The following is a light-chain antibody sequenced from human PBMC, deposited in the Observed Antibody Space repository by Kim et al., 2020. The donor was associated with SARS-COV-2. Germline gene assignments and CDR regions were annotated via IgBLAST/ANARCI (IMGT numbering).Light chain of an antibody. Sequence: ESVGDRVTITCRASEYIYTWLAWYQQQPGKDPKLLISGASNLQPGVPPRFSASGSGTDFTLTISSLQPEDFATYYCQELNTFPLTFGGGTKVDIK. CDR3: QELNTFPLT. J-gene: IGKJ4*01. CDR1: EYIYTW. CDR2: GAS. V-gene: IGKV1-12*01.